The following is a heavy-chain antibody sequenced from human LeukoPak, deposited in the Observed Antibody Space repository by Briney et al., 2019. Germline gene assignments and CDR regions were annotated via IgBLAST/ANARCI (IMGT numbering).Heavy chain of an antibody. Sequence: PSETLSLTCAVYGGSFSGYYWSWIRQPPGKGLEWIGEINHSGSTNYHPSLKSRVTISVDTSKNQFSLKLSSVTAADTAVYYCARAFGDYSSNYWGQGTLVTASS. CDR2: INHSGST. V-gene: IGHV4-34*01. J-gene: IGHJ4*02. D-gene: IGHD4-17*01. CDR3: ARAFGDYSSNY. CDR1: GGSFSGYY.